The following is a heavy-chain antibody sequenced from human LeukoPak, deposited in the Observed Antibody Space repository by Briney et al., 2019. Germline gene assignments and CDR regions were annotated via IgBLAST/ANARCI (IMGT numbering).Heavy chain of an antibody. CDR3: ARQGAAGKYYYYYMDV. V-gene: IGHV5-51*01. Sequence: GEALKISCQGSGYNFPIYWIGWVRQMPGQGLEWRGIIYSDDSNTIYGPSFQGQVTFSADKSINTAYLEWSSLKASDTAIYYCARQGAAGKYYYYYMDVWGKGTTVTVPS. CDR1: GYNFPIYW. D-gene: IGHD6-13*01. J-gene: IGHJ6*03. CDR2: IYSDDSNT.